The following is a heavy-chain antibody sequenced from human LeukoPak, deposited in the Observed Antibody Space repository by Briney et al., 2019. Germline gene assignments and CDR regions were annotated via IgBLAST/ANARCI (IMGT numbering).Heavy chain of an antibody. CDR3: ARLRVPAASGFYYFDH. CDR2: IYPGDSDT. Sequence: GESLKISCKGSGYSFTSYWIAWVRQMPGKGLEWMGIIYPGDSDTRYSPSFQGQVTISADKSISTAYLQWSSLKASDTAMYYCARLRVPAASGFYYFDHWGQGTLVTVSS. J-gene: IGHJ4*02. V-gene: IGHV5-51*01. CDR1: GYSFTSYW. D-gene: IGHD2-2*01.